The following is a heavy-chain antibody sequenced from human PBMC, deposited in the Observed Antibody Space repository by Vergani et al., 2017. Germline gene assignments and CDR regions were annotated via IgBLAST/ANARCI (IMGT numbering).Heavy chain of an antibody. CDR3: ARVGRAMKYYMDV. J-gene: IGHJ6*03. CDR1: GFTFDDYA. D-gene: IGHD3-10*01. Sequence: EVQLVESGGGLVQPGRSLRLSCAASGFTFDDYAMHWVRQAPGKGLEWVSGISWNSGSIGYADSVKGRFTISRDNAKNSLYLQMNSLRAEDTAVYYCARVGRAMKYYMDVWGKGTTVTVSS. CDR2: ISWNSGSI. V-gene: IGHV3-9*01.